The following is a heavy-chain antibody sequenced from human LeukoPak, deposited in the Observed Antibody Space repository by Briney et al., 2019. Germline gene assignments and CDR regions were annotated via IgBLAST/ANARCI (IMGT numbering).Heavy chain of an antibody. J-gene: IGHJ4*02. CDR1: GVSFSGYY. CDR2: LNQCGST. CDR3: ARGNVLRYFDWSNSRYYLDY. Sequence: SETLSLTCAVYGVSFSGYYWSWIRNPPGKGLEWMGKLNQCGSTNYNPSLKRRVTITVDTSKNQFSLQLSSVAAADTAVYYCARGNVLRYFDWSNSRYYLDYWGQGTLVTVSS. V-gene: IGHV4-34*01. D-gene: IGHD3-9*01.